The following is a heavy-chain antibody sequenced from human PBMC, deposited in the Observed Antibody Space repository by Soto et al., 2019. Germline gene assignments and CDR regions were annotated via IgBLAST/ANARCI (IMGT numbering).Heavy chain of an antibody. V-gene: IGHV3-23*01. CDR1: GFTFSSYA. D-gene: IGHD2-2*01. CDR2: ISGSGGST. CDR3: AVSSHCSSTSCYLDAFDI. J-gene: IGHJ3*02. Sequence: GGSLRLSCAASGFTFSSYAMSWVRQAPGKGLEWVSAISGSGGSTYYADSVKGRFTISRDNSKNTLYLQMNSLRAEDTAVYYCAVSSHCSSTSCYLDAFDIWGQGTMVTVSS.